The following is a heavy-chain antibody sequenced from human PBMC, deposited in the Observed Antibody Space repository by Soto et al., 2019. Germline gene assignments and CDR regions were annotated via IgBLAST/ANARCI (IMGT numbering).Heavy chain of an antibody. CDR3: ANRSRHLTHEAPDYHFYGMDA. Sequence: EVQLLESGGGLVLPGESRRLSCAASGFSYNNYAMNWVRQAPGKGLEWVSRVSGSGESTYYADSVAGGFTISRDNSRNTPFLKMTSLSTADTAISSCANRSRHLTHEAPDYHFYGMDAWGQGTTVIVSS. CDR1: GFSYNNYA. V-gene: IGHV3-23*01. J-gene: IGHJ6*02. CDR2: VSGSGEST.